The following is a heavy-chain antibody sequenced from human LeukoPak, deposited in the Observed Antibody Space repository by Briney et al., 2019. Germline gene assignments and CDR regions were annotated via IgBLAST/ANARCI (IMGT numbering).Heavy chain of an antibody. J-gene: IGHJ3*02. CDR3: ARREYYYDSSGQRDAFDI. CDR1: GFTFSSYE. D-gene: IGHD3-22*01. V-gene: IGHV3-48*03. Sequence: GGSLRLSCAASGFTFSSYEMNWVRQAPGKGLEWVSYISTSGTTINYADSVKGRFTISRDNAKNSLYLQVKSLRAEDTAVYYCARREYYYDSSGQRDAFDIWGQGTMVIVSS. CDR2: ISTSGTTI.